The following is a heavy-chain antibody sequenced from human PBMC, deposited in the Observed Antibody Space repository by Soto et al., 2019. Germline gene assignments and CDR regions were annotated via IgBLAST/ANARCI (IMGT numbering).Heavy chain of an antibody. V-gene: IGHV3-13*01. J-gene: IGHJ6*03. CDR2: IGTAGDT. D-gene: IGHD1-7*01. Sequence: GGSLRLSCAASGFTFSSYDMHWVRQATGKGLEWVSAIGTAGDTYYPGSVKGRFNISRENAKNSLYLQMNSLRAGDTAVYYCARMEYNWNYGGYYYYYMDDWGKGTTVTASS. CDR3: ARMEYNWNYGGYYYYYMDD. CDR1: GFTFSSYD.